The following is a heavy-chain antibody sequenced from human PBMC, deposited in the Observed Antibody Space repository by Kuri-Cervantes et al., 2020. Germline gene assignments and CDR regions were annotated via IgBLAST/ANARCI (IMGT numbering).Heavy chain of an antibody. CDR2: ISSSSSYI. D-gene: IGHD3-10*01. J-gene: IGHJ4*02. CDR1: GFTFSSYS. V-gene: IGHV3-21*04. Sequence: GGSLRLSCAASGFTFSSYSMNWVRQAPGKGLEWVSSISSSSSYIYYADSVKGRFTISRDNSKNTLYLQINSLRAEDTALYYCAKDHQGVVPDCFDSWGQGTLVTVSS. CDR3: AKDHQGVVPDCFDS.